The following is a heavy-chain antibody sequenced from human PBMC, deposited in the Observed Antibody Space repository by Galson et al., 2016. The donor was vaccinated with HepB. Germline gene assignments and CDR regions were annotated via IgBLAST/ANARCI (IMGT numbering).Heavy chain of an antibody. Sequence: SLRLSCAASGFTFSSFEMNWVRQAPGKGLEWVSYISSSGSTIYYADSVKGRSTISRDNARNSLYLRMNSLRAEDTAVYYCARSPRGLRFLEWLLSHFDYWGQGTLVTVSS. CDR3: ARSPRGLRFLEWLLSHFDY. J-gene: IGHJ4*02. D-gene: IGHD3-3*01. CDR1: GFTFSSFE. V-gene: IGHV3-48*03. CDR2: ISSSGSTI.